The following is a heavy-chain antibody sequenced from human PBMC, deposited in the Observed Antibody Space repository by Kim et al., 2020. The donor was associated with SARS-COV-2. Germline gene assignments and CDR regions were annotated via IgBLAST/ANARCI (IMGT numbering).Heavy chain of an antibody. CDR3: ARGPNYDFWSGYLTPFDY. V-gene: IGHV3-7*01. CDR2: IKQDGSEK. J-gene: IGHJ4*02. CDR1: GFTFSSYW. Sequence: GGSLRLSCAASGFTFSSYWMSWVRQAPGKGLEWVANIKQDGSEKYYVDSVKGRFTISRDNAKNSLYLQMNSLRAEDTAVYYCARGPNYDFWSGYLTPFDYWGQGTLVTVSS. D-gene: IGHD3-3*01.